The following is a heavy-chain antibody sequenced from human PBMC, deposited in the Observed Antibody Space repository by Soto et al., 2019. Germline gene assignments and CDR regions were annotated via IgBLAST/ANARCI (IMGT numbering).Heavy chain of an antibody. CDR3: AIVSYYYDSSGYYSHHFDY. Sequence: SETLSLTCAVSGGSISSGGYSWSWIRQPPGKGLEWIGYIYHSGSTYYNPSLKSRVTISVDRSKNQFSLKLSSVTAADTAVYYCAIVSYYYDSSGYYSHHFDYWGQGTLVTVSS. V-gene: IGHV4-30-2*01. CDR1: GGSISSGGYS. J-gene: IGHJ4*02. D-gene: IGHD3-22*01. CDR2: IYHSGST.